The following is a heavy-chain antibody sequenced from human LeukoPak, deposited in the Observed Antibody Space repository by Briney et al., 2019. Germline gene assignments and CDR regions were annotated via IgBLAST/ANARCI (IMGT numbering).Heavy chain of an antibody. Sequence: PSETLSLTCAVYGGSFSGYYWSWIRQPPGKGLEWIGEINHSGSTNYNPSLKSRVTISVDTSKNQFSLKLSSVTAADTAVYYCARPTRFWSGYPYYFDYWGQGTLVTVSS. CDR1: GGSFSGYY. CDR3: ARPTRFWSGYPYYFDY. D-gene: IGHD3-3*01. CDR2: INHSGST. V-gene: IGHV4-34*01. J-gene: IGHJ4*02.